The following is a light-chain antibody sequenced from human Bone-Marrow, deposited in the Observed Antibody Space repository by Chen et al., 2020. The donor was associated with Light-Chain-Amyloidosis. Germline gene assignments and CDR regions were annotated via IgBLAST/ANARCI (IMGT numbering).Light chain of an antibody. CDR3: QSADSSGTYEVI. CDR1: DLPTKY. J-gene: IGLJ2*01. Sequence: SSELTQPPSVSVSPGQTARITCSGDDLPTKYAYWYQQKPGQAPVLVIHRDTERPSGITERFSGSSSGTTDTLTISGVQAEDEADDHCQSADSSGTYEVIFGGGTKLTVL. CDR2: RDT. V-gene: IGLV3-25*03.